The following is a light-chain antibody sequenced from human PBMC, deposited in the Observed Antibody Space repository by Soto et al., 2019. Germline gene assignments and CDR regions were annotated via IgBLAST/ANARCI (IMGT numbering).Light chain of an antibody. V-gene: IGLV1-51*02. Sequence: QSVLTQPPSVSAAPGQKVTISCSGSSSNIGNNYVSWYQQLPGTAPKLLIYENNKRPSGIPDRFSGSKSGTSATLGITGLQTGDEADYYCGTWDSSLSPLFGGGTKVTVL. CDR2: ENN. J-gene: IGLJ2*01. CDR3: GTWDSSLSPL. CDR1: SSNIGNNY.